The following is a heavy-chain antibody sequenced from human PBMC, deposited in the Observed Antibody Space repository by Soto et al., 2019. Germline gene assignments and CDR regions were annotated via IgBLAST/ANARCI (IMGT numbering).Heavy chain of an antibody. Sequence: EVQLVESGGGLVQPGESLRLSCAASGFTFSYYWMHWVRQAPGKGLVWVSRIHSDGSSTTYADSVKGRFTISRDNARNTVYLQMNSLRVEATAGYYCARGDRGAFDIWGQGTVVTVSS. D-gene: IGHD1-26*01. CDR1: GFTFSYYW. V-gene: IGHV3-74*01. CDR2: IHSDGSST. J-gene: IGHJ3*02. CDR3: ARGDRGAFDI.